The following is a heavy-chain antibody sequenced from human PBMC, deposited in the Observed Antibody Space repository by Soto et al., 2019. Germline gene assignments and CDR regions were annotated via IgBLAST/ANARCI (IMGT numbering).Heavy chain of an antibody. D-gene: IGHD2-21*01. J-gene: IGHJ4*02. CDR1: GFTFSNYA. Sequence: TGGSLRLSCTVSGFTFSNYAMSWVRQAPGKGLEWVSAISGSGGATHYADSVKGRFTISRDNSKDTLYLQMNSLRAEDTAVYYCAISPRSISGTEDYWGQGILVTVSS. CDR2: ISGSGGAT. CDR3: AISPRSISGTEDY. V-gene: IGHV3-23*01.